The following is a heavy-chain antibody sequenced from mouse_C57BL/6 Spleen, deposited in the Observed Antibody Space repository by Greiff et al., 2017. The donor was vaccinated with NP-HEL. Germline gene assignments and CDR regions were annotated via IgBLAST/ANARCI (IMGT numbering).Heavy chain of an antibody. Sequence: QVQLQQPGAELVMPGASVKLSCKASGYTFTSYWMHWVKQRPGQGLEWIGEIDPSDSYTNYNQKFKGKSTLTVDKSSSTAYMQLSSLTSEDSAVYYCASRGYSNYGWYFDVWGTGTTVTGSS. J-gene: IGHJ1*03. D-gene: IGHD2-5*01. CDR3: ASRGYSNYGWYFDV. V-gene: IGHV1-69*01. CDR1: GYTFTSYW. CDR2: IDPSDSYT.